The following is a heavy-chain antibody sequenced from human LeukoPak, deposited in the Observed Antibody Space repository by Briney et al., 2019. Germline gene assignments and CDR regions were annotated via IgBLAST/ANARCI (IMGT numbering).Heavy chain of an antibody. J-gene: IGHJ5*02. Sequence: SETLSLTCTVYGGSFSGYYWSWIRQPPGKGLEWIGEINHSGSTNYNPSLKSRVTISVDTSKNQFSLKLSSVTAADTAVYYCARLTADSSSWYVNWFDPWGQGTLVTVSS. V-gene: IGHV4-34*01. D-gene: IGHD6-13*01. CDR3: ARLTADSSSWYVNWFDP. CDR1: GGSFSGYY. CDR2: INHSGST.